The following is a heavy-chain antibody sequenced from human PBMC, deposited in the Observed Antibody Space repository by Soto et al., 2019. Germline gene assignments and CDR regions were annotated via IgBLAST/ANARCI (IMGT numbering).Heavy chain of an antibody. CDR2: IYYSGST. Sequence: TLSLTCTVSGGSISSGGYYWSWIRQHPGKGLEWIGYIYYSGSTYYNPSLKSRVTISVDTSKNQFSLKLSSVTAADTAVYYCTIAAAGKYNWFDPWGQGTLVTVSS. CDR1: GGSISSGGYY. CDR3: TIAAAGKYNWFDP. V-gene: IGHV4-31*03. D-gene: IGHD6-13*01. J-gene: IGHJ5*02.